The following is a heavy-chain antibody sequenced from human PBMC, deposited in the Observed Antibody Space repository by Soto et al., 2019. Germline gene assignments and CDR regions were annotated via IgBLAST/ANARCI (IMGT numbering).Heavy chain of an antibody. D-gene: IGHD6-13*01. V-gene: IGHV1-18*01. CDR1: GYTFTSYG. CDR2: ISAYNGNT. CDR3: ARDWAAAGPVDY. J-gene: IGHJ4*02. Sequence: QVQLVQSGAEVKKPGASVKVSCKASGYTFTSYGISWVRQAPGQGLEWMGWISAYNGNTNYAQKLQGRVTMTTDTSPSAAYTELRSLRADDTAVYYCARDWAAAGPVDYWGQGTLVTVSS.